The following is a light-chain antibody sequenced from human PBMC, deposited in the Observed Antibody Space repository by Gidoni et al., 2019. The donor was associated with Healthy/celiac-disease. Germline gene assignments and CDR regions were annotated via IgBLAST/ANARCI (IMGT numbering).Light chain of an antibody. CDR3: QQYDNLPLT. CDR1: QDISNY. V-gene: IGKV1-33*01. J-gene: IGKJ4*01. CDR2: DAS. Sequence: DIQMTQSPSSLSASVVDRVTITCQASQDISNYLNWYQQKPGKAPKLLIYDASNLEKGVPSRFSGSGSGTDFTFTISSLQPEDIATYYCQQYDNLPLTVGGGTKVEIK.